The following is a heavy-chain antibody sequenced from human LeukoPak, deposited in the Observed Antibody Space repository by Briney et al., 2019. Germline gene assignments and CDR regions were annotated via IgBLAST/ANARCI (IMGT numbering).Heavy chain of an antibody. D-gene: IGHD6-6*01. J-gene: IGHJ4*02. Sequence: GGSLRLSCEASGFTFSSYSMNWVRQAPGKGLEWVSSISSSSYIYYADSVKGRFTISRDNAKNSLYLQMNSLRAEDTAVYYCARIRAEYSSSYYFDYWGQGTLVTVSS. CDR3: ARIRAEYSSSYYFDY. CDR1: GFTFSSYS. V-gene: IGHV3-21*01. CDR2: ISSSSYI.